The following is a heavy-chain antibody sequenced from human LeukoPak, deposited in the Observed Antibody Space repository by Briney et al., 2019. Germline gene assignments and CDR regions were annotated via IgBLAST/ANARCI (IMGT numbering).Heavy chain of an antibody. J-gene: IGHJ3*02. Sequence: GGSLRLSCAASGFTFSSFSMNWVRQAPGKGLEWVSYIRSGGTNTDYADSVKGRFTISRDNAKNSLYLQLNSLRAEDTAVYYCAREGAVFSGGSYYGLGAFDIWGQGTMVTVSS. CDR3: AREGAVFSGGSYYGLGAFDI. CDR1: GFTFSSFS. CDR2: IRSGGTNT. D-gene: IGHD2-15*01. V-gene: IGHV3-48*04.